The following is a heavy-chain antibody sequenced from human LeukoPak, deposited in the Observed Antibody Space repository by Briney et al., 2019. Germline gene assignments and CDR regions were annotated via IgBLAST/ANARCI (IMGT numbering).Heavy chain of an antibody. D-gene: IGHD4-23*01. J-gene: IGHJ5*02. Sequence: SETLSLTCTVSGGSISSSSYYWGWIRQPPGKGLEWIGSIYYSGSTYYNPSLKSRVTISVDTSKNQFSLKLSSVTAADTAVYYCARGLYGGKTANWFDPWGQGTLVTVSS. CDR3: ARGLYGGKTANWFDP. CDR1: GGSISSSSYY. CDR2: IYYSGST. V-gene: IGHV4-39*01.